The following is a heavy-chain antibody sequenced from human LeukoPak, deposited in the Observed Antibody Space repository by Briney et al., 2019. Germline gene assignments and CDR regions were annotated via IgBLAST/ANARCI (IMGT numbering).Heavy chain of an antibody. Sequence: SETLSLTCTVSGGSISSGGYYWSWIRQPPGKGLEWIGYISNSGGTYYNPSLKGRVSMSVDTSKSQFSLKMSSVTAADTAVYYCASTSKYIGSGRDDSFDIWGQGSMVTVSS. CDR3: ASTSKYIGSGRDDSFDI. J-gene: IGHJ3*02. D-gene: IGHD3-10*01. CDR1: GGSISSGGYY. V-gene: IGHV4-30-4*01. CDR2: ISNSGGT.